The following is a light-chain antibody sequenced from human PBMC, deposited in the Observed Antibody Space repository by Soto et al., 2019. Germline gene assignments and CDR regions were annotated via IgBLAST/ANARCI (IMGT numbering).Light chain of an antibody. CDR2: GAS. V-gene: IGKV1-5*03. Sequence: DIQMTQSPSTLSASVGDRVTITCRASQSIGHWLAWYQQKPGKAPKVLIYGASSLESGVPSRFSGSGSGPEFTLTISSLQPDVFSTYYCQQYNSYLYTFGQGTKREIK. J-gene: IGKJ2*01. CDR3: QQYNSYLYT. CDR1: QSIGHW.